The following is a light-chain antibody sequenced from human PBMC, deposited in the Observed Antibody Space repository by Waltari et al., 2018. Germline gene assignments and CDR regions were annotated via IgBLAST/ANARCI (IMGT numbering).Light chain of an antibody. CDR3: SSFTSSTTGI. V-gene: IGLV2-14*03. J-gene: IGLJ2*01. CDR1: SSDSGGYEY. CDR2: DVN. Sequence: SALTQPDSVSGSPGQSITISCSGISSDSGGYEYVSWYQQHPGKAPKVIIYDVNKRPSGVSNRFSGSKSGSSASLTISGLQAEDEADYYCSSFTSSTTGIFGGGTKVTVL.